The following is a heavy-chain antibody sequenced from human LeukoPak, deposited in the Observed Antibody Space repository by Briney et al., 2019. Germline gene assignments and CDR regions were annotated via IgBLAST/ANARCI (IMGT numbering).Heavy chain of an antibody. D-gene: IGHD3-22*01. CDR3: ARAGMYYYDSSRGGDAFDI. CDR2: INSDGSIT. CDR1: GFTFSRFW. V-gene: IGHV3-74*01. J-gene: IGHJ3*02. Sequence: GGSLRLSCAASGFTFSRFWMHWVRQDPGKGLVWVSRINSDGSITSYADSVKGRFTISRDNAKNTLYLQMNSLRAEDTAVYYCARAGMYYYDSSRGGDAFDIWGQGTMVTVSS.